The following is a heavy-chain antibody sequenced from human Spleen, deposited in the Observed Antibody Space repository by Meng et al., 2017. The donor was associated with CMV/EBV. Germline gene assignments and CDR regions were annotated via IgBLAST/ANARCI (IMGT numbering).Heavy chain of an antibody. CDR3: ARGGPYCGTDACYTSIDS. D-gene: IGHD2-2*02. CDR1: GSNFNSYD. V-gene: IGHV3-13*01. J-gene: IGHJ4*02. CDR2: IGTIADT. Sequence: GGSLRLSCAASGSNFNSYDFHWVRQGTGKGLEWVSGIGTIADTFYSDSVKGRFTISRDNAKNSVDLQMNSMRAGDTALYYCARGGPYCGTDACYTSIDSWGQGMLVTVSS.